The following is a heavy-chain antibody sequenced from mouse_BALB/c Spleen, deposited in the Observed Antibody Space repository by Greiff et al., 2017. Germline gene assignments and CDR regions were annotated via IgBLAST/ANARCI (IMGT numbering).Heavy chain of an antibody. CDR2: ISSGSSTI. D-gene: IGHD2-2*01. Sequence: EVHLVESGGGLVQPGGSRKLSCAASGFTFSSFGMHWVRQAPEKGLEWVAYISSGSSTIYYADTVKGRFTISRDNPKNTLFLQMTSLRSEDTAMYYCARGGYYDAMDYWGQGTSVTVSS. CDR1: GFTFSSFG. CDR3: ARGGYYDAMDY. V-gene: IGHV5-17*02. J-gene: IGHJ4*01.